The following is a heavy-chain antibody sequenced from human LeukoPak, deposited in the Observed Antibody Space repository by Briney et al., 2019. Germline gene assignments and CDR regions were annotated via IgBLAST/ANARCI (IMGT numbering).Heavy chain of an antibody. D-gene: IGHD6-13*01. V-gene: IGHV4-59*11. Sequence: ETLSLTCTVSGGSISSHYWSWIRQPPGKGLEWIGYIYYSGSTNYNPSLKSRVTISVDTSKNQFSLKLSSVTAADTAVYYCARVVGSWYYFDLWGRGTLVTVSS. CDR3: ARVVGSWYYFDL. CDR2: IYYSGST. CDR1: GGSISSHY. J-gene: IGHJ2*01.